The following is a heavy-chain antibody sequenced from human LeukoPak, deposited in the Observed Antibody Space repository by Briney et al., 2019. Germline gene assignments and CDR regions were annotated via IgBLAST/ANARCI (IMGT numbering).Heavy chain of an antibody. D-gene: IGHD5-12*01. J-gene: IGHJ3*01. V-gene: IGHV3-48*04. CDR3: ARVRVATTGRYDALNL. CDR2: ISSSSSTI. CDR1: GFTFSSYG. Sequence: GGSLRLSCAASGFTFSSYGMTWVRQAPGKGLEWVSYISSSSSTIYYADSVKGRFIISRDNAKNSLYLQMNSLRADDTAVYYCARVRVATTGRYDALNLWGQGTMVTVSS.